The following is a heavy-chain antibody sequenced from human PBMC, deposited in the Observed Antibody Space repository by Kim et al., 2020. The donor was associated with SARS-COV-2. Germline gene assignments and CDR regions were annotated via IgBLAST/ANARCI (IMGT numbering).Heavy chain of an antibody. D-gene: IGHD3-10*01. CDR2: ISSSGSTI. Sequence: GGSLRLSCAASGFTFSSYEMNWVRQAPGKGLEWVSYISSSGSTIYYADSVKGRFTISRDNAKNSLYLQMNSLRAEDTAVYYCARLYYYGSGSYYNGDWFDPWGQGTLVTVSS. CDR1: GFTFSSYE. J-gene: IGHJ5*02. CDR3: ARLYYYGSGSYYNGDWFDP. V-gene: IGHV3-48*03.